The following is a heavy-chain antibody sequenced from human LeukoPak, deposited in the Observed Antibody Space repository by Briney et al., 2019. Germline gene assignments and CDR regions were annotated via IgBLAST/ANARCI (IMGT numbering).Heavy chain of an antibody. CDR2: IKQDGSEK. Sequence: GGSLRLSCAASGFTFSDYYMSWVRQAPGKGLEWVANIKQDGSEKYYVDSVKGRFTISRDNAKNSLYLQMNSLRAEDTAVYYCARPPSSSGWYQWGQGTLVTVSS. V-gene: IGHV3-7*01. D-gene: IGHD6-19*01. CDR1: GFTFSDYY. J-gene: IGHJ4*02. CDR3: ARPPSSSGWYQ.